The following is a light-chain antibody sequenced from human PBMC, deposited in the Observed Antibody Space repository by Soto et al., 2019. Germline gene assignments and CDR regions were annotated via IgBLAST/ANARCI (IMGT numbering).Light chain of an antibody. V-gene: IGLV1-51*01. CDR1: SSNIGDRY. Sequence: QSVLTQPPSVSAAPGQKVTISCSGSSSNIGDRYVSWYQQLPRTAPQLLIYDNDKRPSGIPDRFSGSKSGTSATLGITGLQTGDEADYYCATWDSSLSSGVFGGGTQLTVL. J-gene: IGLJ3*02. CDR3: ATWDSSLSSGV. CDR2: DND.